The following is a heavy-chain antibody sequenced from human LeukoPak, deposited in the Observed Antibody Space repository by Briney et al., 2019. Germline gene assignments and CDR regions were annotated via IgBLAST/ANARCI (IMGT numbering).Heavy chain of an antibody. CDR2: INPNSGGT. D-gene: IGHD6-13*01. J-gene: IGHJ4*02. CDR1: GCTFTGYY. Sequence: ASVKVSCKASGCTFTGYYMHWVRQAPGQGLEWMGRINPNSGGTNYAQKFQGRVTMTRDTSISTAYMELSRLRSDDTAVYYCALDLYSSSWYRAGDYWGQGTLVTVSS. V-gene: IGHV1-2*06. CDR3: ALDLYSSSWYRAGDY.